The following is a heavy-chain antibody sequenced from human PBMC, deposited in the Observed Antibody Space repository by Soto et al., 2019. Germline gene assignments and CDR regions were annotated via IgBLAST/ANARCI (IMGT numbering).Heavy chain of an antibody. CDR2: ISGSGGST. Sequence: GVLRLSCAASGFTFSSYAMSWVRQAPGKGLEWVSAISGSGGSTYYADSVKGRFTISRDNSKNTLYLQMNSLRAEDTAVYYCAKLSVVAATPYIWGQGTMVTVSS. J-gene: IGHJ3*02. V-gene: IGHV3-23*01. D-gene: IGHD2-15*01. CDR1: GFTFSSYA. CDR3: AKLSVVAATPYI.